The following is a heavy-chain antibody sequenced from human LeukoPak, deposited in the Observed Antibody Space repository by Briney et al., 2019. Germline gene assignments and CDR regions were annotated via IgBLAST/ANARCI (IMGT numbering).Heavy chain of an antibody. CDR2: INPNSGGT. D-gene: IGHD6-13*01. Sequence: ASVKVSCKASGYTFTSYGISWVRQAPGQGLEWMGWINPNSGGTNYAQKFQGRVTMTRDTSISTAYMELSRLRSDDTAVYYCARAGIAAAGRISEYFQHWGQGTLVTVSS. CDR1: GYTFTSYG. J-gene: IGHJ1*01. V-gene: IGHV1-2*02. CDR3: ARAGIAAAGRISEYFQH.